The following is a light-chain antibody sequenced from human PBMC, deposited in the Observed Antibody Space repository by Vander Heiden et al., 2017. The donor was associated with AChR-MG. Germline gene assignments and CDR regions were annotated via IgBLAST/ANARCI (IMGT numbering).Light chain of an antibody. V-gene: IGKV3-20*01. Sequence: EIVLTQSPGTLSLSPGERATLSCRASQSVSSSYLAWYQQKPGQAPRLLIYGASSRATGIPDRFSGSGSGTDFTLTISRLEPEDFAVYYCLQDGSSPRTFGQRTKVEIK. CDR1: QSVSSSY. J-gene: IGKJ1*01. CDR2: GAS. CDR3: LQDGSSPRT.